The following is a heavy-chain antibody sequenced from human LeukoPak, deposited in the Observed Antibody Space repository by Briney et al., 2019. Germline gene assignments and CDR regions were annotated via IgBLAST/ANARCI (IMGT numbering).Heavy chain of an antibody. CDR1: GFTFSSYA. D-gene: IGHD2-15*01. J-gene: IGHJ4*02. CDR2: NSESVEST. V-gene: IGHV3-23*01. CDR3: AKYEVVPDY. Sequence: GRCVRLSCAASGFTFSSYAMTWVRRAPGKGMGWVTYNSESVESTYYAASVKGRFTIYRDNSKRTLYLKMDSLRAEDTAVYYCAKYEVVPDYWRQGTLVTVSS.